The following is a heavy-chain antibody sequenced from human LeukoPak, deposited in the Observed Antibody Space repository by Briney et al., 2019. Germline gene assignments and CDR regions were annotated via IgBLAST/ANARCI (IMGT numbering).Heavy chain of an antibody. CDR3: ARDPHTAMVIRDNWFDP. J-gene: IGHJ5*02. Sequence: GRSLRLSCAASVFTFSSYGMHWVRQAPCKGLEWVAVIWYDGSNKYYADSVKGRFTISRDNSKNTLYLQMNSLRAEDTAVYYCARDPHTAMVIRDNWFDPWGQGTLVTVSS. V-gene: IGHV3-33*01. D-gene: IGHD5-18*01. CDR1: VFTFSSYG. CDR2: IWYDGSNK.